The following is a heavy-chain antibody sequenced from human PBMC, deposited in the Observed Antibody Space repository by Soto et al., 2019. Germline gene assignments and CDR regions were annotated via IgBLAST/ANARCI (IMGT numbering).Heavy chain of an antibody. Sequence: QVQLVESGGGVVQPGRSLRLSCAASGFTFGNYGMHWVRQAPGKGLEWVAVIPDDASYQYYGDSVKGRFTISRDNSKNTLYLQMNSLRVEDTAVYYCARDDDYPDNGFDYWGQGILVIVSS. J-gene: IGHJ4*02. D-gene: IGHD4-17*01. CDR1: GFTFGNYG. V-gene: IGHV3-33*01. CDR2: IPDDASYQ. CDR3: ARDDDYPDNGFDY.